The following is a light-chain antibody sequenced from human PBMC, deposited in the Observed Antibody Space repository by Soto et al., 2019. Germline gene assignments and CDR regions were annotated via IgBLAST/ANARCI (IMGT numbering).Light chain of an antibody. CDR2: DVS. CDR3: SSYTSSSHVV. CDR1: SSDVGGYNY. Sequence: QSVLTQPASVSGSPGQSITISCTGTSSDVGGYNYVPWYQQHPGKAPKLMIYDVSNRPSGVSNRFSGSKSGNTASLTISGLQAEDEADYYCSSYTSSSHVVFGGGTQLTV. V-gene: IGLV2-14*01. J-gene: IGLJ2*01.